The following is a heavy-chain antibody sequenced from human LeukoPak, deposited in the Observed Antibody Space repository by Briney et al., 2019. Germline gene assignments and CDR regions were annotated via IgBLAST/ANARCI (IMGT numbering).Heavy chain of an antibody. V-gene: IGHV3-9*03. D-gene: IGHD3-3*01. CDR2: ISWNSGSI. CDR3: AKDRKLYDFWSGYSDAFDI. J-gene: IGHJ3*02. Sequence: GRSLRLSCAASGFTFDDYAMHWVRQAPGKGLGWVSGISWNSGSIGYADSVKGRFTISRDNAKNSLYLQMNSLRAEDMALYYCAKDRKLYDFWSGYSDAFDIWGQGTMVTVSS. CDR1: GFTFDDYA.